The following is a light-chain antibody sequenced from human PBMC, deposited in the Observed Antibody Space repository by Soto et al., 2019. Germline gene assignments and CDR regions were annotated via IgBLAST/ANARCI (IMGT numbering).Light chain of an antibody. Sequence: DIQMTQSPSTLSASVGDRVIITCRASQRIGNWLAWYQQKPGKAPNLLIYDAYSLKSGVPSRFSGSGSGTEFTLTISSLQPDDFATYYCQQYNNYSRWTFGQGTKVEIK. CDR1: QRIGNW. V-gene: IGKV1-5*01. CDR2: DAY. CDR3: QQYNNYSRWT. J-gene: IGKJ1*01.